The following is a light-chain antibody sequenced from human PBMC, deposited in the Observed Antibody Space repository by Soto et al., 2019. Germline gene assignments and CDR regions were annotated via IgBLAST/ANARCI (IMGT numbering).Light chain of an antibody. Sequence: DIQMTQSPSTMSASVGDRVTITCRASQSVDTCLAWYQQKPGKAPHLLIYKASSLETGVPSRFNGSGSVTEFTLTISSLQPDDFATYYCQQFYRYPSTFGQGTKVEIK. CDR3: QQFYRYPST. CDR1: QSVDTC. J-gene: IGKJ1*01. V-gene: IGKV1-5*03. CDR2: KAS.